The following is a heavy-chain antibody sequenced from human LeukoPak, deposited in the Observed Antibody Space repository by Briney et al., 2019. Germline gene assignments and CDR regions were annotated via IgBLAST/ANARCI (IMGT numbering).Heavy chain of an antibody. D-gene: IGHD3-9*01. V-gene: IGHV3-30*02. J-gene: IGHJ4*02. CDR3: AKDALVLRYTRQREYYFDY. CDR2: IRYDGSNK. Sequence: GGSLRLSCAASGFTFSNYAMHWVRQAPGKGLEWVAFIRYDGSNKYYADSVKGRFTISRDNSKNTLYLQMNSLRAEDTAVYYCAKDALVLRYTRQREYYFDYWGQGTLVTVSS. CDR1: GFTFSNYA.